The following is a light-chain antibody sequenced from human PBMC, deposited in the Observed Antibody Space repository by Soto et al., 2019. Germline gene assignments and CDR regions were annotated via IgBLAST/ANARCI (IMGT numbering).Light chain of an antibody. V-gene: IGKV1-5*01. CDR3: QQYNRYWT. CDR2: DAS. J-gene: IGKJ1*01. Sequence: DIQMTQSPSTLSASVGDRVTITCRASQSITSWLAWYQQKPGKAPKLLIYDASSLENGVPSRFSGSGSETVFTLTISSLQPDDYATYYCQQYNRYWTFGQGTKVEVK. CDR1: QSITSW.